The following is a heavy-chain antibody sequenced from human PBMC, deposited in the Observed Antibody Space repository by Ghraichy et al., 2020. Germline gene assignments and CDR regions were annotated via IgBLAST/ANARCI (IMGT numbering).Heavy chain of an antibody. CDR2: IYYSGST. D-gene: IGHD3-9*01. J-gene: IGHJ6*02. CDR1: GGSISSYY. Sequence: SETLSLTCTVSGGSISSYYWSWIRQPPGKGLEWIGYIYYSGSTNYNPSLKSRVTISVDTSKNQFSLKLSSVTAADTAVYYCARDAFDTPNAYGMDVWGQGTTVTVSS. V-gene: IGHV4-59*01. CDR3: ARDAFDTPNAYGMDV.